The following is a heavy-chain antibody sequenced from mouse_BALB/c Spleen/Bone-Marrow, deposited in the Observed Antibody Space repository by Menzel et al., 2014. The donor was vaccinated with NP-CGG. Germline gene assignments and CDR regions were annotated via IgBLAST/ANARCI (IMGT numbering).Heavy chain of an antibody. J-gene: IGHJ2*01. Sequence: EVQLQQSGPGLVKPSQSLSLTCTVTGYSITSDYAWNWIRQSPGNKLEWMGYISYSGTTSYNPSLKSRISITRDTSKNQFFLQLNSVTTEDTATYYCAKTGTRYYFDYWGQGTTLTVSS. CDR2: ISYSGTT. CDR1: GYSITSDYA. V-gene: IGHV3-2*02. D-gene: IGHD4-1*01. CDR3: AKTGTRYYFDY.